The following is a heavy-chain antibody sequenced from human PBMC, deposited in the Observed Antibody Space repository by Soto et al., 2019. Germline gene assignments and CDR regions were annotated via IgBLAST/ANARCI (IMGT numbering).Heavy chain of an antibody. CDR1: RFTFSNYA. CDR2: VSAGGDIT. V-gene: IGHV3-23*01. D-gene: IGHD2-15*01. CDR3: AGGDRGGSLSAASNYNSGLDV. J-gene: IGHJ6*02. Sequence: EVHLLESGGDLVQSGGSLRLSCAASRFTFSNYAMSWVRQAPGKGLEWVSSVSAGGDITYYADSVKGRFTISRDNSNNALLLQTNTLRAADTALYSCAGGDRGGSLSAASNYNSGLDVWGQGTTVTVSS.